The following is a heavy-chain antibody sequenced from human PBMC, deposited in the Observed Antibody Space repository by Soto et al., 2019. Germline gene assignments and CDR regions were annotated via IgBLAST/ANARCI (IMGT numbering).Heavy chain of an antibody. CDR3: ARNAYSSSSHYYYYYMDV. CDR2: IIPILGIA. CDR1: GGTFSSYT. Sequence: ASVKVSCKASGGTFSSYTISWVRQAPGQGLEWMGRIIPILGIANYAQKFQGRVTITADKSTSTAYMELSSLRSEDTAVYYCARNAYSSSSHYYYYYMDVWGKGTTVTVSS. J-gene: IGHJ6*03. V-gene: IGHV1-69*02. D-gene: IGHD6-6*01.